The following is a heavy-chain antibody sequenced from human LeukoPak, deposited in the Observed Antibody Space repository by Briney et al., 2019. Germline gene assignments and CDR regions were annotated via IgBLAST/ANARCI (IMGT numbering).Heavy chain of an antibody. D-gene: IGHD3-3*01. Sequence: SLRLSCAASGFTFSSYGMHWVRQAPGKGLEWVAVIWYDGSNKYYADSVKGRFTISRDNSKNTLYLQMNSLRAEDTAVYYCARNLFGVVTHFDYWGQGTLVTASS. CDR1: GFTFSSYG. CDR2: IWYDGSNK. J-gene: IGHJ4*02. CDR3: ARNLFGVVTHFDY. V-gene: IGHV3-33*01.